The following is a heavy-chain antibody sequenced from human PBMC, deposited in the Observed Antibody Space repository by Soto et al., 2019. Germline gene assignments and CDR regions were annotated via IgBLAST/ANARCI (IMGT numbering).Heavy chain of an antibody. V-gene: IGHV4-61*08. D-gene: IGHD6-19*01. Sequence: VLLQESGPRLLRPSETLSLTCTVSDDSFRGAEYYWSWIRQPLGKGPEWIGYTYYNGDTKYNPALRSRVTMSEDTSKNQVSLRLSSVTAADTAVYFCARGPAYINGWRTFDLWGRGILVTVSS. CDR2: TYYNGDT. J-gene: IGHJ4*02. CDR1: DDSFRGAEYY. CDR3: ARGPAYINGWRTFDL.